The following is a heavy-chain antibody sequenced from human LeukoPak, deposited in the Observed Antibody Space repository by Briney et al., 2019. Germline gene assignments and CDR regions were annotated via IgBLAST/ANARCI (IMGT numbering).Heavy chain of an antibody. V-gene: IGHV3-23*01. CDR3: ARTTLWFGEIGFYDY. CDR2: ISGSGGST. D-gene: IGHD3-10*01. CDR1: GFTFSSYG. J-gene: IGHJ4*02. Sequence: GGSLRLSCAASGFTFSSYGMSWVRQAPGKGLEWVSAISGSGGSTYYADSVKGRFTISRDNSKNTLYLQMNSLRAEDTAVYYCARTTLWFGEIGFYDYWGQGTLVTVSS.